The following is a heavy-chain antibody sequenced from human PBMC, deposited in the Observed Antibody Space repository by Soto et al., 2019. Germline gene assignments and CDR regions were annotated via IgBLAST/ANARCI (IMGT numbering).Heavy chain of an antibody. J-gene: IGHJ5*02. CDR1: GGSISSGGYY. D-gene: IGHD2-2*01. CDR2: IYYSGST. CDR3: SRARGYCSSTSCYGPRGGNWFDP. V-gene: IGHV4-31*03. Sequence: QVQLQESGPGLVKPSQTLSLTCTVSGGSISSGGYYWSWIRQHPGKGLEWIGYIYYSGSTYYNPSLKSRVTISVDTSKNQCPLERSSVTAADTAVDYCSRARGYCSSTSCYGPRGGNWFDPGGQGNLVTVSS.